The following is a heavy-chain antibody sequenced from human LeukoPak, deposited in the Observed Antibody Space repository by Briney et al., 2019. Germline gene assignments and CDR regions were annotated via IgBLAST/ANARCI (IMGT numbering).Heavy chain of an antibody. CDR1: GGSFSGYY. CDR2: IYYRGST. Sequence: SETLSLTCAVYGGSFSGYYWSWIRQPPGKGLEWIGDIYYRGSTIYNPSLKSRVTISVDTSKDQFSLKLSSVTAADTAVYYCARTDYGGNSDYFDYWGQGTLVTVSS. D-gene: IGHD4-23*01. J-gene: IGHJ4*02. V-gene: IGHV4-34*01. CDR3: ARTDYGGNSDYFDY.